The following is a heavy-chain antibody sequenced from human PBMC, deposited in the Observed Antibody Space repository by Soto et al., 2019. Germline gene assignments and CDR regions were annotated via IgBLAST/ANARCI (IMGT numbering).Heavy chain of an antibody. J-gene: IGHJ4*02. V-gene: IGHV3-23*01. CDR1: RFTFSSYA. CDR2: ISGSGGST. D-gene: IGHD5-12*01. CDR3: AKRFGDGYNWVLSFDY. Sequence: GGSLRLSCAASRFTFSSYAMSWVRQAPGKGLEWVSAISGSGGSTYYADSVKGRFTISRDNSKNTLYLQMNSLRAEDTAVYYCAKRFGDGYNWVLSFDYWGQGTLVTVSS.